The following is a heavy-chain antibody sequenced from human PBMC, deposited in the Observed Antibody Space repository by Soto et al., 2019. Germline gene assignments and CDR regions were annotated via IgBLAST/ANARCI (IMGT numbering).Heavy chain of an antibody. D-gene: IGHD3-3*01. CDR1: GYTFTSYG. CDR2: ISAYNGNT. CDR3: ARALTHPRFGVTYYYYGMDV. V-gene: IGHV1-18*01. Sequence: ASVKVSCKASGYTFTSYGISWVRQAPGQGLEWMGWISAYNGNTNYAQKLQGRVTMTTDTSTSTAYMELRSLRSGDTAVYYCARALTHPRFGVTYYYYGMDVWGQGTTVTVSS. J-gene: IGHJ6*02.